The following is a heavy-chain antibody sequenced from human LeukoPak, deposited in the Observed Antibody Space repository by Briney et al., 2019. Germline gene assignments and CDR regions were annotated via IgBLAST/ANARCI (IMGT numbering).Heavy chain of an antibody. CDR2: ILPRGTTK. CDR3: ARGRRDECSGGTCYPVWFDA. CDR1: GFTFSDSY. V-gene: IGHV3-11*04. D-gene: IGHD2-15*01. Sequence: GSLLLSCASSGFTFSDSYMSWIRPAPGRGLGWLSYILPRGTTKFYAASVKGPFTISRDNANNLLYLQMNSLTVADTAVYFCARGRRDECSGGTCYPVWFDAWGQGDLVTVSS. J-gene: IGHJ5*02.